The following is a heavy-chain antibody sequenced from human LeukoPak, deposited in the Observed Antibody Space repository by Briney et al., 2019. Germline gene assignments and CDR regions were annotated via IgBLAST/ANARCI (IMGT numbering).Heavy chain of an antibody. D-gene: IGHD6-19*01. J-gene: IGHJ5*02. CDR1: GGSISSYY. CDR3: AREEQWLVNGNWFDP. Sequence: SETLSLTCTVSGGSISSYYWSWIRQPPGKGLEWIGYIHHSGTTNYSPSLKSRVTISVDTSKNRFSLRLSSLTAADTAVYYCAREEQWLVNGNWFDPWGQGTLVTVSS. CDR2: IHHSGTT. V-gene: IGHV4-59*12.